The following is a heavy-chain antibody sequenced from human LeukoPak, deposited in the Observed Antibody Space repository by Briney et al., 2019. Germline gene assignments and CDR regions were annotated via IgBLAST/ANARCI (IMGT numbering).Heavy chain of an antibody. J-gene: IGHJ4*02. CDR1: GGSISSSSYY. CDR2: IYYSGST. D-gene: IGHD3-10*01. Sequence: SETLSLNCTVSGGSISSSSYYWGWIRQPPGKGLEWIGSIYYSGSTYYNPSPKSRVTISVDTSKNQFSLKLGSVTAADTAIYYCAREYGSGSYDTRWGQGTLVTVSS. CDR3: AREYGSGSYDTR. V-gene: IGHV4-39*07.